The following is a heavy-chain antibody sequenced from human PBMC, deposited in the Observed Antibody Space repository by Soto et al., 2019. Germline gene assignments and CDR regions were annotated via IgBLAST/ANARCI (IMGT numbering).Heavy chain of an antibody. D-gene: IGHD1-7*01. J-gene: IGHJ5*02. CDR2: INPNSGGT. CDR3: ARDALPGTTRSGRAWFDP. Sequence: ASVKVSCKASGYTFTGYYMHWVRQAPGQGLEWMGWINPNSGGTNYAQKFQGRVTMTRDTSISTAYMELSRLRSDDTAVYYCARDALPGTTRSGRAWFDPWGQGTLVTVYS. V-gene: IGHV1-2*02. CDR1: GYTFTGYY.